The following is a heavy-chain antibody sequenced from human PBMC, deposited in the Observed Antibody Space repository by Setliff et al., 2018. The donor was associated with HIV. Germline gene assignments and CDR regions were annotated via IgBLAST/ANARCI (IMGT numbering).Heavy chain of an antibody. J-gene: IGHJ6*03. Sequence: SETLSLTCTVSGASIRSQYWSWIRQPPGKGLEWIGYIYFSGSTNYNPSLKSRVTISVDTSKNQFSLKLSSVTAADTAVYYCARGLPSIAPCYYYMDVWGKGTTVTVSS. CDR3: ARGLPSIAPCYYYMDV. CDR1: GASIRSQY. D-gene: IGHD6-13*01. V-gene: IGHV4-59*11. CDR2: IYFSGST.